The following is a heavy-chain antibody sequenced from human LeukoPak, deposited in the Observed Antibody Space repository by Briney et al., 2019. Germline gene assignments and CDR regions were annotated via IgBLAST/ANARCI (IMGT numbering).Heavy chain of an antibody. J-gene: IGHJ6*02. V-gene: IGHV4-31*03. CDR3: ARVGIQLWPGENYYYGMDV. CDR2: IYYSGST. Sequence: PSQTLSLTCTVSGGSISSGGYYWSWIRQHPGKGLEWIGYIYYSGSTYYNPSLKSRVTISVDTSKNQFSLKLSSVTAADTAVYYCARVGIQLWPGENYYYGMDVWGQGTTVTVSS. D-gene: IGHD5-18*01. CDR1: GGSISSGGYY.